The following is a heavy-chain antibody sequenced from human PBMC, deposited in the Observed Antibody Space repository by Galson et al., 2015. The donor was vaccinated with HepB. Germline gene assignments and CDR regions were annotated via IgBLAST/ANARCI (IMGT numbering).Heavy chain of an antibody. V-gene: IGHV3-30*03. J-gene: IGHJ6*02. CDR2: ISYDGSNK. Sequence: SLRLSCAASGFTFSSYGMHWVRQAPGKGLEWVAVISYDGSNKYYADSVKGRFTISRDNSKNTLYLQMNSLRAEDTAVYYCARMRDSSGYYRPRYYYGMDVWGQGTTVTVSS. D-gene: IGHD3-22*01. CDR1: GFTFSSYG. CDR3: ARMRDSSGYYRPRYYYGMDV.